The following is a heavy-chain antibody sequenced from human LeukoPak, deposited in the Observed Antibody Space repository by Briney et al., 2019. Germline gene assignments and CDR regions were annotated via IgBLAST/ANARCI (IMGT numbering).Heavy chain of an antibody. CDR2: ISAYNGNT. D-gene: IGHD6-13*01. Sequence: ASVTVSCTASGYTFTSYGISWVRQAPGQGLEWMGWISAYNGNTNYAQKLQGRVTMTRDTSTTTVYIELSSLRSEDTAVYYCARGHPPGIAAAALENWFDPWGQGTLVTVSS. V-gene: IGHV1-18*01. CDR1: GYTFTSYG. J-gene: IGHJ5*02. CDR3: ARGHPPGIAAAALENWFDP.